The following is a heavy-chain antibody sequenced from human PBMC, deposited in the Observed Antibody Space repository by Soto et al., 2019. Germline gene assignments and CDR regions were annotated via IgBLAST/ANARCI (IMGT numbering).Heavy chain of an antibody. CDR3: AGDRAVAAAGWPIGGAFDP. D-gene: IGHD6-13*01. CDR1: GYTFTSYY. CDR2: TNPSGGST. J-gene: IGHJ5*02. V-gene: IGHV1-46*01. Sequence: QVQLVQSGAEVKKPGASVKVSCKASGYTFTSYYMHWVRHAPGQGLEWMGITNPSGGSTSYAQKFQGRVTMTRDTSTSTVYMELSSLRSEDTAVYYCAGDRAVAAAGWPIGGAFDPWGQGTLVTVSS.